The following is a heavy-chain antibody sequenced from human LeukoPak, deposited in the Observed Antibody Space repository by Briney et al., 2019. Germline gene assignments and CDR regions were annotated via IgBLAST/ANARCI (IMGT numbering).Heavy chain of an antibody. D-gene: IGHD1-26*01. J-gene: IGHJ4*02. CDR2: IIPILGIA. CDR3: AAGGSYTAEIKYYFDY. Sequence: SVKVSCKASGGTFSSYAISWVRQAPGQGLEWMGRIIPILGIANYAQKFQGRVTITADKSTSTAYMELSSLRSEDTAVYYCAAGGSYTAEIKYYFDYWGQGTLV. CDR1: GGTFSSYA. V-gene: IGHV1-69*04.